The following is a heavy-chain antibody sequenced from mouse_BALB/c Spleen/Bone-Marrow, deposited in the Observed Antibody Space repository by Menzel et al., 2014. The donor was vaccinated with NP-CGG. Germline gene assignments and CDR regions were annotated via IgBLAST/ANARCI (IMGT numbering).Heavy chain of an antibody. CDR3: ARRGVYYYGSFDY. V-gene: IGHV1-69*01. CDR2: IDTSDSYT. D-gene: IGHD1-1*01. J-gene: IGHJ2*01. CDR1: GYTFTDYW. Sequence: QVHVKQSGAELVMPGASVKMSCKASGYTFTDYWMHWVKQRPGQGLEWIGAIDTSDSYTSYNQKFKGKATLTVDESSSTAYMQRSSLTSEHSAVYYCARRGVYYYGSFDYWGQGTTLTVSS.